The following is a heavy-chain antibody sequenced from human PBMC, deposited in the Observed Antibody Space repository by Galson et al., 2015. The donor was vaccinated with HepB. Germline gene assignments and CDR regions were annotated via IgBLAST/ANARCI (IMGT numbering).Heavy chain of an antibody. V-gene: IGHV1-46*01. CDR1: GYTFTSYY. CDR2: INPSGGST. Sequence: SCKASGYTFTSYYMHWVRQAPGQGLEWMGIINPSGGSTSYAQKFQGRVTMTRDTSTSTVYMELSSLRSEDTAVYYCASTYPKPVLLWFGELPDDYWGQGTLVTVSS. CDR3: ASTYPKPVLLWFGELPDDY. D-gene: IGHD3-10*01. J-gene: IGHJ4*02.